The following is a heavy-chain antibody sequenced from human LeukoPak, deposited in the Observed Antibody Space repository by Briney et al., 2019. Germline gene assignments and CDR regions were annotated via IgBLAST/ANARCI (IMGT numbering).Heavy chain of an antibody. D-gene: IGHD2-15*01. V-gene: IGHV4-39*01. CDR2: XXYTGSA. CDR3: ARGGAVVVVATNQGPFDY. J-gene: IGHJ4*02. Sequence: SETLSLTCTVSSGSINSRSYYWGWIRQPPGKGLXXXXXXXYTGSAYQNPSLKSRVTISVDTSKNQFSLKLTSVTAADTAVYYCARGGAVVVVATNQGPFDYWGQGTLVTVSS. CDR1: SGSINSRSYY.